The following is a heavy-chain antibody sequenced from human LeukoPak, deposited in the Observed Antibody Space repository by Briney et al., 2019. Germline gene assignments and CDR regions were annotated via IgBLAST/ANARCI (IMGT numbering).Heavy chain of an antibody. Sequence: PSETLSLTCTVSGGSISSSGYYWGWIRQPPGKGLEWIGSIYYSGSTYYNPSLKGRVTIFVDTSKNQFSLKLSSVTAADTAVYYCALGVAEDVLDIWGQGTMVTVSS. CDR3: ALGVAEDVLDI. V-gene: IGHV4-39*01. CDR1: GGSISSSGYY. J-gene: IGHJ3*02. CDR2: IYYSGST.